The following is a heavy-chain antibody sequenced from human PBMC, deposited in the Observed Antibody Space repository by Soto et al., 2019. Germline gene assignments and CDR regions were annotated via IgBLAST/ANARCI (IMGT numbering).Heavy chain of an antibody. CDR3: ARTNMAINYNDY. D-gene: IGHD3-10*01. J-gene: IGHJ4*02. CDR1: GGSISSSSYY. CDR2: IYYSGST. V-gene: IGHV4-39*01. Sequence: SETLSLTCTVSGGSISSSSYYWGWIRQPPGKGLEWIGSIYYSGSTYYNPSLKSRVTISVDTSKNQFSLKLSSVTAADTAVYYCARTNMAINYNDYWGQGTLVTVSS.